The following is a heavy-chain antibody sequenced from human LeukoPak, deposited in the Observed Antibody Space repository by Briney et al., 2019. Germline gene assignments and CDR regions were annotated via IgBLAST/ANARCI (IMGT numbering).Heavy chain of an antibody. CDR2: INPNSGGT. Sequence: ASVKVSCKASGYTFTGHYMHWVRQAPGQGLEWMGWINPNSGGTNYAQKFQGRVTMTRDTSISTAYMELSRLRSDDTAVYYCARDGSVIYDSSGYYSYFDYWGQGTLVTVSS. CDR3: ARDGSVIYDSSGYYSYFDY. D-gene: IGHD3-22*01. CDR1: GYTFTGHY. V-gene: IGHV1-2*02. J-gene: IGHJ4*02.